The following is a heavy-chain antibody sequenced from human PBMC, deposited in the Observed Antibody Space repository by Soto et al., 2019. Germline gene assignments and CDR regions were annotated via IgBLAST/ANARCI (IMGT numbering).Heavy chain of an antibody. CDR1: GYTFPSYG. Sequence: ASVKVSCKASGYTFPSYGISWVRQAPGQGLEWMGWISAYNGNTNYAQKLQGRVTMTTDTSTSTAYMELRSLRSDDTAVYYCARSLGDIVVVVAASHPTHDAFDIWGQGTMVTVSS. CDR2: ISAYNGNT. CDR3: ARSLGDIVVVVAASHPTHDAFDI. D-gene: IGHD2-15*01. J-gene: IGHJ3*02. V-gene: IGHV1-18*01.